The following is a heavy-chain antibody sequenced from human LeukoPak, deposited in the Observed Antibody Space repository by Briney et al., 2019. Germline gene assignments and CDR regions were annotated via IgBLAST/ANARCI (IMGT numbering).Heavy chain of an antibody. Sequence: ASVKVSCKASGYTFTGYYMHWVRQAPGQGLEWMGWINPNSGGTNYAQKFQGRVTITRDTSISTAYMELSRLRSDDTAVYYCARGYGDRYYYYMDVWGKGTTVTVSS. D-gene: IGHD4-17*01. CDR3: ARGYGDRYYYYMDV. CDR2: INPNSGGT. J-gene: IGHJ6*03. V-gene: IGHV1-2*02. CDR1: GYTFTGYY.